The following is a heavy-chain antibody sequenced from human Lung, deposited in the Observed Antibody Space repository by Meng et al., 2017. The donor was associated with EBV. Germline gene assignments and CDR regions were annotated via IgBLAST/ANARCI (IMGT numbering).Heavy chain of an antibody. D-gene: IGHD3-22*01. J-gene: IGHJ4*02. CDR3: ARELRNTPDYDSSLGH. CDR1: GFLFTDYY. V-gene: IGHV3-11*01. CDR2: ISSGGSTI. Sequence: VQLVAAGGGLVKGEGSLRLSCEGSGFLFTDYYMSWVRQAPGKGLEWISYISSGGSTIYDADSVKGRFTISKDDAKNSLYLQMNDLRADDTAVYYCARELRNTPDYDSSLGHGGQGPRVTVAS.